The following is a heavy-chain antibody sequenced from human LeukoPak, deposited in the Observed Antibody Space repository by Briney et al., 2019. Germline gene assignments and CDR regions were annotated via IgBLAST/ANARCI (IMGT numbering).Heavy chain of an antibody. D-gene: IGHD3-16*02. CDR3: ARVGGYDYVWGSYRDQDFDY. Sequence: SVKVSCKASGGTFSSYAISWVRQAPGQGLEWMGGIIPIFGTANYAQKSQGRVTITADESTSTAYMELSSLRSEDTAVYYCARVGGYDYVWGSYRDQDFDYWGQGTLVTVSS. J-gene: IGHJ4*02. CDR1: GGTFSSYA. CDR2: IIPIFGTA. V-gene: IGHV1-69*13.